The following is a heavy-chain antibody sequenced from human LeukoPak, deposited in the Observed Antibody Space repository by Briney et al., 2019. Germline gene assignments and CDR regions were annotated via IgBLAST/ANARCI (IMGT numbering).Heavy chain of an antibody. V-gene: IGHV3-7*01. Sequence: GSLRLSCAASGFTFSSYWMSWVRQAPGKGLEWVANIKQDGSEKYYVDSVKGRFTISRDNAKNSLYLQMNSLRAEDTAVYYCARDYGSGWSQLYYFDYWGQGTLVTVSS. CDR3: ARDYGSGWSQLYYFDY. CDR1: GFTFSSYW. J-gene: IGHJ4*02. CDR2: IKQDGSEK. D-gene: IGHD6-19*01.